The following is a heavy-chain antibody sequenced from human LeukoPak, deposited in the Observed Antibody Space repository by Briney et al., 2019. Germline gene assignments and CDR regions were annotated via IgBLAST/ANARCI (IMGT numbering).Heavy chain of an antibody. Sequence: TVKVSCKASGGTFSSYTISWVRQAPGQGLEWMGRIIPILGIANYAQKFQGRVTITADKSTSTAYMELSSLRSEDTAVYYCARAPGISQAADYWGQGTLITVSS. CDR2: IIPILGIA. D-gene: IGHD2-15*01. V-gene: IGHV1-69*02. J-gene: IGHJ4*02. CDR3: ARAPGISQAADY. CDR1: GGTFSSYT.